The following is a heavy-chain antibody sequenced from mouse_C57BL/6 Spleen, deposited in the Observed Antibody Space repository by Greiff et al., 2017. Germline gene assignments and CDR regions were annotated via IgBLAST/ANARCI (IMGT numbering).Heavy chain of an antibody. Sequence: ESGPGLVKPSQSLSLSCSVAGYSFTSGYYWNWIRQFPGNKLEWMGYISYDGSNNYNPTLKNRISITRDTSKNQFFLKLNSVTTEDTATYYCARASYRTWFAYWGQGTLVTVA. CDR3: ARASYRTWFAY. CDR1: GYSFTSGYY. V-gene: IGHV3-6*01. CDR2: ISYDGSN. J-gene: IGHJ3*01.